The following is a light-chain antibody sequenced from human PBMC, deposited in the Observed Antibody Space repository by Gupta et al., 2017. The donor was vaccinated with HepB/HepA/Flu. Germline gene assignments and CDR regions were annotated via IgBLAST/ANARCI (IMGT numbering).Light chain of an antibody. CDR2: VNSDGSH. V-gene: IGLV4-69*01. J-gene: IGLJ3*02. CDR1: SGHSTYA. CDR3: QTWGAGVGWV. Sequence: QLVLTQSPSASASLGASVKLTCTLSSGHSTYAIAWHQQHPEKGPRYLMRVNSDGSHIKGDAIPDRFSGSSSGAERYVTISSLQSEEEADYYCQTWGAGVGWVFGGGTKLTVL.